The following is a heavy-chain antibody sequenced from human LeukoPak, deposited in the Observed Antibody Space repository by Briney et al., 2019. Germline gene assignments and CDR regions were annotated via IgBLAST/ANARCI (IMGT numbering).Heavy chain of an antibody. CDR2: TYYRSKWYN. D-gene: IGHD6-19*01. CDR1: GDSVSSNSAA. Sequence: PSQTLSLTCAISGDSVSSNSAAWNWIRQSPSRGLEWLGRTYYRSKWYNDYAVSVKSRITINPDTSKNQFSLKLSSVTAADTAVYYCARGGYSSGWALDYWGQGTLVTVSS. V-gene: IGHV6-1*01. J-gene: IGHJ4*02. CDR3: ARGGYSSGWALDY.